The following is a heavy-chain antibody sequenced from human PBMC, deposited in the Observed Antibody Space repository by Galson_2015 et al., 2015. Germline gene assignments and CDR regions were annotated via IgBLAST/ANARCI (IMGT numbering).Heavy chain of an antibody. CDR3: ARGPGYSYGSSDYDCGMDV. Sequence: SLRLSCPASRFTFGSSALTCVRQAPGQGLEWVSPISGSGDNTYYADYVKGRFTISRDNSKTTQFLPMNSLSAEDTAVDYCARGPGYSYGSSDYDCGMDVWGQSSPVTLSS. CDR1: RFTFGSSA. V-gene: IGHV3-23*01. J-gene: IGHJ6*02. D-gene: IGHD5-18*01. CDR2: ISGSGDNT.